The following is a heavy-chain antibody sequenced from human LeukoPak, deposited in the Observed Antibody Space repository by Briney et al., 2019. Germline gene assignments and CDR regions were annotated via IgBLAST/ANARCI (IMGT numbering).Heavy chain of an antibody. J-gene: IGHJ4*02. V-gene: IGHV3-23*01. D-gene: IGHD6-13*01. CDR3: AKTRPLDSSSWSHGDY. Sequence: GGSLGLSCAASGFTFSSYAMSWVRQAPGKGLEWVSAISGSGDSTYYGDSVKGRFTISRDNSKNTLYLQMNSLRAEDTTVYYCAKTRPLDSSSWSHGDYWGQGTLVTVSS. CDR2: ISGSGDST. CDR1: GFTFSSYA.